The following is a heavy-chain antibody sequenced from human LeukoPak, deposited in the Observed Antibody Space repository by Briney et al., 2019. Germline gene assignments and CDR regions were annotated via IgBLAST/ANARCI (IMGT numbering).Heavy chain of an antibody. CDR3: ASVGGYDPLFDY. CDR1: GFTFSSYA. J-gene: IGHJ4*02. V-gene: IGHV3-30-3*01. D-gene: IGHD5-12*01. Sequence: GRSLRLSCAASGFTFSSYAMHWVRQAPGKGLEWVAVISSYDGSNKYYADAVKGRFTISRDNSKNTIYLQMNSLRAEDTGVYYCASVGGYDPLFDYWGQGTLVTVSS. CDR2: ISSYDGSNK.